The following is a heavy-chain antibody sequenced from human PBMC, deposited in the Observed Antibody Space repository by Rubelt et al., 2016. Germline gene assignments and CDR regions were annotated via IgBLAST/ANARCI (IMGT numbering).Heavy chain of an antibody. CDR3: ARDAHYDYVWGSYHKTPDY. CDR1: SYG. D-gene: IGHD3-16*02. Sequence: SYGMHWVRQAPGKGLEWVAVISYDGSNKYYADSVKGRFTISRDNSKNTLYLQMNSLRAEDTAVYYCARDAHYDYVWGSYHKTPDYWGQGTLVTVSS. J-gene: IGHJ4*02. V-gene: IGHV3-33*05. CDR2: ISYDGSNK.